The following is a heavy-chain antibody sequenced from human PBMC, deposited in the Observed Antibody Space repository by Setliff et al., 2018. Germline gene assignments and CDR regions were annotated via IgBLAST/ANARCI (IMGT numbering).Heavy chain of an antibody. V-gene: IGHV4-38-2*01. Sequence: SETLSLTCGVSGYSISSGHFWGWIRQPPGKGLERLGNIFHSGSTYYNPTLNSRVTMSVDTSKKQFSLSLSAVTAADTAKYYCARAPLDYSSRAFDFWGQGTMVTVSS. CDR2: IFHSGST. D-gene: IGHD2-15*01. CDR3: ARAPLDYSSRAFDF. J-gene: IGHJ3*01. CDR1: GYSISSGHF.